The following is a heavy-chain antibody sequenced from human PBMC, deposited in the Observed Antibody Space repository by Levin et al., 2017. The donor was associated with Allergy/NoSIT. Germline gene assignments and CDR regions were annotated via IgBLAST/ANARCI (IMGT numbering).Heavy chain of an antibody. CDR3: ARCPGSGTYYYYYYYYMDV. CDR1: GGSISSGSYY. V-gene: IGHV4-61*02. Sequence: SETLSLTCTVSGGSISSGSYYWSWIRQPAGKGLEWIGRIYTSGSTNYNPSLKSRVTISVDTSKNQFSLKLSSVTAADTAVYYCARCPGSGTYYYYYYYYMDVWGKGTTVTVSS. CDR2: IYTSGST. D-gene: IGHD3-10*01. J-gene: IGHJ6*03.